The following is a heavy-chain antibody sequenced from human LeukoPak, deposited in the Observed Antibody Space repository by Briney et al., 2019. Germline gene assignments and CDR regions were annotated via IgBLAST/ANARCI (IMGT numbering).Heavy chain of an antibody. J-gene: IGHJ6*02. CDR1: GVSISSSSYY. Sequence: SETLSLTCTVSGVSISSSSYYWGWIRQPPGRGLEWIGFNHNTGSTNYNPSLNSRVTISVDTSKNQFSLKLSSVTAADTAVYYCARHVHCSGGSCYRYGMDGWGQGTTVTVSS. CDR2: NHNTGST. V-gene: IGHV4-61*05. D-gene: IGHD2-15*01. CDR3: ARHVHCSGGSCYRYGMDG.